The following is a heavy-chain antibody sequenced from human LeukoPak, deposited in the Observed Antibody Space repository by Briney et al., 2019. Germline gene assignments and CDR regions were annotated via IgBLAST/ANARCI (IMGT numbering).Heavy chain of an antibody. CDR3: ASQIAAAGRDTFQH. Sequence: PGRSLRLSCAASGFXFSSYTIHWVRQAPGKGLEWVAVMSYDGSNKYYADSVKGRFTISRDNSKNTLYLQMNSLRTEDTAVYYCASQIAAAGRDTFQHWGQGTLVTVSS. CDR2: MSYDGSNK. J-gene: IGHJ1*01. CDR1: GFXFSSYT. V-gene: IGHV3-30-3*01. D-gene: IGHD6-13*01.